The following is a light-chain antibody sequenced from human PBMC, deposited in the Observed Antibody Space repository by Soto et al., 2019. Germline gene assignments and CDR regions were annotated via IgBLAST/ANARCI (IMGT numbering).Light chain of an antibody. Sequence: EIVLTQSPATLSLSRGERATLSCLASQSVSNFLAWYQQKPGQAPRLLIYDASNRATGIPARFSGSGSGTDFTLTIRSLEPEDFAIYYCQQRTNWPLTTFGHGTRLEI. CDR2: DAS. V-gene: IGKV3-11*01. CDR3: QQRTNWPLTT. J-gene: IGKJ5*01. CDR1: QSVSNF.